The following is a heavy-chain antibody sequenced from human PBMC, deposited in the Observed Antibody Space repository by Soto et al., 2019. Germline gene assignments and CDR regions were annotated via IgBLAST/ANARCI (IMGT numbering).Heavy chain of an antibody. CDR3: ARLGYCSSTSCYYNFDY. J-gene: IGHJ4*02. V-gene: IGHV3-21*01. Sequence: GGSLRLSCAASGFTFSSYSMNWVRQAPGKGLEWVSSISSSSSYLYYADSVKGRFTISRDNAKNSLYLQMNSLRAEDTAVYYCARLGYCSSTSCYYNFDYWGQGTLVTVSS. CDR2: ISSSSSYL. D-gene: IGHD2-2*01. CDR1: GFTFSSYS.